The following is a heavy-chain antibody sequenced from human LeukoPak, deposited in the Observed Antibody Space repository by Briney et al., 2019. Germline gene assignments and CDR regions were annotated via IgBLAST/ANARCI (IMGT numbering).Heavy chain of an antibody. D-gene: IGHD2-15*01. CDR2: ISTTGGTT. J-gene: IGHJ4*02. CDR3: AKAPVTTCSGAYCYPFDY. Sequence: PGGSLRLSCAASGLTFSSYGMSWVRQAPGRGLEWVSAISTTGGTTYYADSVRGRFTISRDNSRNTLYLQMNSLRAEDTAIYYCAKAPVTTCSGAYCYPFDYWSQGTLVTVSS. CDR1: GLTFSSYG. V-gene: IGHV3-23*01.